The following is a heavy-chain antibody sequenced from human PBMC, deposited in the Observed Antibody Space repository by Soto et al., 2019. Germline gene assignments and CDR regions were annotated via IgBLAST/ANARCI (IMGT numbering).Heavy chain of an antibody. J-gene: IGHJ5*02. CDR2: MNPNSGNT. V-gene: IGHV1-8*01. CDR3: ARGYGGSYYDNWFDP. D-gene: IGHD1-26*01. Sequence: ASVKVSCKASGYTFTSYDINWVRQATGQGLEWMGWMNPNSGNTGYAQKFQGRVTMTRNTSISTAYMEVSSLRSEDTDVYYCARGYGGSYYDNWFDPWGQGTLVTVSS. CDR1: GYTFTSYD.